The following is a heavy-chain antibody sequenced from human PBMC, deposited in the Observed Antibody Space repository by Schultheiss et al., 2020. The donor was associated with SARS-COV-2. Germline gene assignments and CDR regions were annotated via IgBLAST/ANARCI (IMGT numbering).Heavy chain of an antibody. CDR1: GGSFSGYY. V-gene: IGHV4-34*01. CDR2: INHSGSA. J-gene: IGHJ5*02. D-gene: IGHD2-21*01. CDR3: ARGGRAVVIAIRRVGLWFDP. Sequence: SETLSLTCAVYGGSFSGYYWSWIRQPPGKGLEWIGEINHSGSANHNPSLKSRVTISVDTSRNQFSLKLSSVTAADTAVYYCARGGRAVVIAIRRVGLWFDPWGQGTLVTVSS.